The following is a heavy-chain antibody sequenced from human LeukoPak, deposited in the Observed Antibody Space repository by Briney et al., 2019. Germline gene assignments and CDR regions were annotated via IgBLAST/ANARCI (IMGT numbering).Heavy chain of an antibody. CDR1: GFTFSSYG. J-gene: IGHJ3*02. D-gene: IGHD3-10*01. V-gene: IGHV3-30*02. Sequence: PGGSLRLSCAASGFTFSSYGMHWVRQAPGKGLEWVAFIRYDGSNKYYADSVKGRFTISRDNSKNTLYLQMNSLRAEDTAVYCCAKAQPPYGSGSFTAFDIWGQGTMVTVSS. CDR3: AKAQPPYGSGSFTAFDI. CDR2: IRYDGSNK.